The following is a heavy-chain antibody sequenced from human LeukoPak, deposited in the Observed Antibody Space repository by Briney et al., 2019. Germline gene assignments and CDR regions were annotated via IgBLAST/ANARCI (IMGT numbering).Heavy chain of an antibody. CDR2: ISYDGSNK. V-gene: IGHV3-30*18. CDR3: AKFKNRNDYGDSDFDY. D-gene: IGHD4-17*01. Sequence: GGSLRLSCAASGFTFSSYGMHWVRQAPGKGLEWVAVISYDGSNKYYADSVKGRFTISRDNSKNTLYLQMNSLRAEDTAVYYCAKFKNRNDYGDSDFDYWGQGTPVTVSS. CDR1: GFTFSSYG. J-gene: IGHJ4*02.